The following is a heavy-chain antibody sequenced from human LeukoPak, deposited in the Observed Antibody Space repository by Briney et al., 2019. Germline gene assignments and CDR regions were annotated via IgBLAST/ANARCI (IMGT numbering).Heavy chain of an antibody. D-gene: IGHD3-16*01. J-gene: IGHJ6*02. Sequence: SGPTLVNPTQTLTLTFTFSGFSLSTSGMCVSWIRQPPGKALEWLAPIDWDDDKYYSTSLKTRLTISKDTSKNQVVLTMTNMDPVDTATYYCARSFGLYYYYGMDVWGQGTTVTVSS. V-gene: IGHV2-70*01. CDR1: GFSLSTSGMC. CDR2: IDWDDDK. CDR3: ARSFGLYYYYGMDV.